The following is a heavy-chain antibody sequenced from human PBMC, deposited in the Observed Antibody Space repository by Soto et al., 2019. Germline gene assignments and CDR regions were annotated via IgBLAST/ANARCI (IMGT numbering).Heavy chain of an antibody. Sequence: QVQLVQSGAEVKKPGASVKVSCKASGYTFTNYAFSWVRQAPGQGLEWMGWISAYKGNTNSPQKLQGRVTMTTDTSTSTAYTELRSLRSDDTAVYYCARDLAAAGPFDCWGQGTLVTVSS. D-gene: IGHD6-13*01. CDR2: ISAYKGNT. CDR3: ARDLAAAGPFDC. V-gene: IGHV1-18*01. CDR1: GYTFTNYA. J-gene: IGHJ4*02.